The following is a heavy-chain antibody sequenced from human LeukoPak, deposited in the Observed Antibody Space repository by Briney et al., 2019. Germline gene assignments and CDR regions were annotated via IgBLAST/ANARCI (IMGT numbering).Heavy chain of an antibody. V-gene: IGHV3-21*01. CDR1: GFTFSRYS. CDR3: ASESDCSGGSCSYFDY. Sequence: SGGSLRLSCAASGFTFSRYSMNWVRQAPGKGLEWVSSISSSSSYIYYADSVKGRFTISRDNAKNSLYLQMNSLRAEDTAVYYCASESDCSGGSCSYFDYWGQGTLVTVSS. J-gene: IGHJ4*02. D-gene: IGHD2-15*01. CDR2: ISSSSSYI.